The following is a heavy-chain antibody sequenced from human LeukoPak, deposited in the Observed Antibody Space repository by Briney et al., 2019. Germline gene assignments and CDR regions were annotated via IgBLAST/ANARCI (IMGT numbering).Heavy chain of an antibody. CDR3: ARTRGDYYDSSGYYRRYWYFDL. CDR1: GFTVSSNY. Sequence: GGSLRLSCAASGFTVSSNYISWVRQAPGKGLEWVSVIYSGGSTYYADSVKGRFTISRDNSKNTLYLQMNSLRAEDTAVYYCARTRGDYYDSSGYYRRYWYFDLWGRGTLVTVSS. J-gene: IGHJ2*01. CDR2: IYSGGST. V-gene: IGHV3-53*01. D-gene: IGHD3-22*01.